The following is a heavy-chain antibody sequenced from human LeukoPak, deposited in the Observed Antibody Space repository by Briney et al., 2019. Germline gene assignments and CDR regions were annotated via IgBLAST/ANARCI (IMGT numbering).Heavy chain of an antibody. CDR2: IYHSGST. J-gene: IGHJ3*02. D-gene: IGHD1-1*01. CDR1: GYSISSGYY. CDR3: ARDPLERGAFDI. V-gene: IGHV4-38-2*02. Sequence: PSETLSLTCTVSGYSISSGYYWGWIRQPPGKGLEWIGSIYHSGSTYYNPSLKSRVTISVDTSKNQFSLKLSSVTAADTAVYYCARDPLERGAFDIWGQGTMVTVSS.